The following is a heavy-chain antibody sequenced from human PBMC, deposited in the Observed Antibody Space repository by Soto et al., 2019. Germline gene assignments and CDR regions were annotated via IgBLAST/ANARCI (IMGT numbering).Heavy chain of an antibody. D-gene: IGHD2-2*01. V-gene: IGHV3-23*01. CDR3: AKASSTSCYVCEFDY. Sequence: GGSLRLSCAASGFTFSSYAMSWVRQAPGKGPEWVSAISGSGGSTYYADSVKGRFTISRDNSKNTLYLQMNSLRAEDTAVYYCAKASSTSCYVCEFDYWGQGTLVTVSS. CDR2: ISGSGGST. J-gene: IGHJ4*02. CDR1: GFTFSSYA.